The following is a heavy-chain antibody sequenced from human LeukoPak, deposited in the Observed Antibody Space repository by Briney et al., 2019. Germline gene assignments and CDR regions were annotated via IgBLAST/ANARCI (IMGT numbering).Heavy chain of an antibody. D-gene: IGHD1-26*01. CDR2: IFSSGST. CDR3: ATRVRPTSPGVFDI. V-gene: IGHV4-4*08. CDR1: GGSISGYY. J-gene: IGHJ3*02. Sequence: PSETLSLTCTVSGGSISGYYWSWIRQPPGKGLEWIGYIFSSGSTNYNPSLKSRVTMSVDTSKNQFSLKLNSVTAADTAVYYCATRVRPTSPGVFDIWGQGTLVTISS.